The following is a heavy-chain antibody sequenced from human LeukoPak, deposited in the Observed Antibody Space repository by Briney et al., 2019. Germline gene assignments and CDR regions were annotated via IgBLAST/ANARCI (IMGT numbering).Heavy chain of an antibody. V-gene: IGHV3-7*01. CDR1: GLTFSTYW. CDR3: ARGEYGDHSEYFWY. Sequence: GGSLRLSCVGSGLTFSTYWMSWVRQAPGKGLEWVANIKQDGSEKYYVDSVRGRFSISRDNAKNSLYLQMNSLTDGDTAVYYCARGEYGDHSEYFWYWGQGTLVTVTS. CDR2: IKQDGSEK. J-gene: IGHJ1*01. D-gene: IGHD4-17*01.